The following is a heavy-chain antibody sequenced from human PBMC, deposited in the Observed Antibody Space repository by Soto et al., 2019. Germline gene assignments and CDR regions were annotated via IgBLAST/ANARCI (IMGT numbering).Heavy chain of an antibody. CDR2: VIPILGMA. V-gene: IGHV1-69*02. D-gene: IGHD2-2*01. Sequence: QVQLVQSGAEVKKPGSSVKVSCEASGGTFSSYSFSWVRQAPGQGLEWMGRVIPILGMANYAQKFQGSVTITADKSTSTVYMELSSLRSEDTDVYYCARGGAVVVPGAVDRHNWFDPWGQGTLVTVSS. CDR1: GGTFSSYS. CDR3: ARGGAVVVPGAVDRHNWFDP. J-gene: IGHJ5*02.